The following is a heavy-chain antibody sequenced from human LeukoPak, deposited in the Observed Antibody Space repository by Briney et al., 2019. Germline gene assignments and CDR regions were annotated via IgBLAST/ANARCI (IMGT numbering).Heavy chain of an antibody. CDR1: GLTSSSYG. CDR3: AKAQRRGSITMVRGLVLSHYGMDV. D-gene: IGHD3-10*01. J-gene: IGHJ6*04. V-gene: IGHV3-30*18. CDR2: ISSVGSHK. Sequence: PGKSRRLAWAAAGLTSSSYGTHCDSQAPGKGLGWEAVISSVGSHKYYADSVKGRFTISRDNSKNTLYLQMNSLRAEDTAVYYCAKAQRRGSITMVRGLVLSHYGMDVWGKGTTVTVSS.